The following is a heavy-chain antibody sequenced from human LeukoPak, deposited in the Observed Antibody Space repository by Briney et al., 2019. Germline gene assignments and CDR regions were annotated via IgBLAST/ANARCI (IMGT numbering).Heavy chain of an antibody. J-gene: IGHJ6*03. CDR2: INPNSGGT. Sequence: ASVKVSCKASGYTFTDYGISWVRQAPGQGLEWMGWINPNSGGTNYAQKFQGRVTMTRDTSISTAYMELSRLRSDDTAVYYCARGSAGTWSYMDVWGKGTTVTVSS. D-gene: IGHD6-13*01. CDR3: ARGSAGTWSYMDV. CDR1: GYTFTDYG. V-gene: IGHV1-2*02.